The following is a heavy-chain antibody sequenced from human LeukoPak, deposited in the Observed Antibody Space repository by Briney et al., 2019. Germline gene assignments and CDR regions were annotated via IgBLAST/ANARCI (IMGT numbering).Heavy chain of an antibody. CDR2: ISGSGGST. CDR3: AKGGGQYGDLPVVVPAAYTAGGLYYYYYMDV. V-gene: IGHV3-23*01. Sequence: QPGGSLRLSCAASGFTFSSYAMSWVRQAPGKGLEWVSAISGSGGSTYYADSVKGRFTISRDNSKNTLYLQMNSLRAEDTAVYYCAKGGGQYGDLPVVVPAAYTAGGLYYYYYMDVWGKGTTVTVSS. D-gene: IGHD2-2*01. CDR1: GFTFSSYA. J-gene: IGHJ6*03.